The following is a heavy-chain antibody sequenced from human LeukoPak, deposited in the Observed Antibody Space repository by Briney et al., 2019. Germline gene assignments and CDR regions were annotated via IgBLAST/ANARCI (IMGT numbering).Heavy chain of an antibody. CDR2: IYSDGTT. CDR1: GFTVSSNF. V-gene: IGHV3-53*01. Sequence: GGSLRLSCAASGFTVSSNFMSWVRQAPGKGLEWVTVIYSDGTTYSADSVKGRFTISRDNSKNTLYLHMNSLRVEDTAVYYCARDYPSFDYWGQGTLVTVSS. CDR3: ARDYPSFDY. J-gene: IGHJ4*02.